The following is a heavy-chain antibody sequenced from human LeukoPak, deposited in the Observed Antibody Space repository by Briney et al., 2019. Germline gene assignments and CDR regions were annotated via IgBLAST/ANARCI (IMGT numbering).Heavy chain of an antibody. CDR3: ASQGRDRGAGDYYGSGNDHYYYYYGMDV. CDR1: GGSISSGSYY. V-gene: IGHV4-61*02. D-gene: IGHD3-10*01. J-gene: IGHJ6*02. Sequence: PSETLSLTCTVSGGSISSGSYYWSWIRQPAGKGLEWIGRIYTSGSTNYNPSLKSRVTISVDTSKNQFSLKLSSVTAADTAVYYCASQGRDRGAGDYYGSGNDHYYYYYGMDVWGQGTTVTVSS. CDR2: IYTSGST.